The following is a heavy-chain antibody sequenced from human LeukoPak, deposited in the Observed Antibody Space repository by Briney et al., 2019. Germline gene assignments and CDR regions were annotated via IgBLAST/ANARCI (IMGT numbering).Heavy chain of an antibody. D-gene: IGHD6-13*01. J-gene: IGHJ6*02. CDR2: ISSSGSYT. CDR3: ARMGTAAAAGMDYYYYGMDV. V-gene: IGHV3-21*01. Sequence: GGSLRLSCAASGFTFSTYVMNWVRQAPGKGLEWVSSISSSGSYTYYADSLKGRFTISRDNAKNSLYLQMSSLRAEDTAVYFCARMGTAAAAGMDYYYYGMDVWGQGTTVTVSS. CDR1: GFTFSTYV.